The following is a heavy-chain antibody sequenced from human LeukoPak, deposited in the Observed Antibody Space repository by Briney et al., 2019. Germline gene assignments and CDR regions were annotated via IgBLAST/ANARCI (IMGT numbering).Heavy chain of an antibody. D-gene: IGHD6-19*01. Sequence: SETLSLTCAVSGGSISSSNWWSWVRQPPGKGLEWIGEIYHSGSTNYNPSLKSRVTISVDKSENQFSLKLSSVTAADTAVYYCARQVGSGWYPLDYWGQGTLVTVSS. J-gene: IGHJ4*02. CDR2: IYHSGST. CDR1: GGSISSSNW. CDR3: ARQVGSGWYPLDY. V-gene: IGHV4-4*02.